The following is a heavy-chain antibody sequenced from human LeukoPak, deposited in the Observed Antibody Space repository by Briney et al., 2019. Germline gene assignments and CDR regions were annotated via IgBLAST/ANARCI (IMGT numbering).Heavy chain of an antibody. J-gene: IGHJ4*02. CDR3: ARDSERVAAAGIFDY. Sequence: GGSLRLSCAASGFRFSNYEMNWVRQVPGKGLEWVAYIVDSGNNKQYADSVRGRFTISRDNAKNSLYLQMNSLRAEDTAVYYCARDSERVAAAGIFDYWGQGTLVTVSS. CDR2: IVDSGNNK. CDR1: GFRFSNYE. V-gene: IGHV3-48*03. D-gene: IGHD6-13*01.